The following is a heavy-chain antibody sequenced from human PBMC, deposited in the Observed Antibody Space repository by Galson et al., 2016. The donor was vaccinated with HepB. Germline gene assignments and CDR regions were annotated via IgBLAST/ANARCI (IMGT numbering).Heavy chain of an antibody. CDR1: GFTFSDYG. Sequence: SLRLSCAASGFTFSDYGFHWVRQAPGKGLEWLAVIFYDGSEKYFADSVKGRFAISRDNSKNTVSLQMNSLTVDDTGVYYCARDRMWLGDNHLDYWGQGTLVTVSS. D-gene: IGHD3-10*01. CDR2: IFYDGSEK. J-gene: IGHJ4*02. V-gene: IGHV3-33*01. CDR3: ARDRMWLGDNHLDY.